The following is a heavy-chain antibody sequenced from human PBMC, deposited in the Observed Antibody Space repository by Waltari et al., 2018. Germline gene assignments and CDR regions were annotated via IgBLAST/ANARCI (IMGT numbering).Heavy chain of an antibody. CDR1: GGSISSSSYY. Sequence: QLQLQESGPGLVKPSETLSLTCTVSGGSISSSSYYWGWIRQPPGKGLEWIGSIYYSGRTYYNPSLKSRVTISVDTSKNQFSLKLSSVTAADTAVYYCARVGLELWIDYWGQGTLVTVSS. CDR2: IYYSGRT. CDR3: ARVGLELWIDY. J-gene: IGHJ4*02. D-gene: IGHD3-10*01. V-gene: IGHV4-39*07.